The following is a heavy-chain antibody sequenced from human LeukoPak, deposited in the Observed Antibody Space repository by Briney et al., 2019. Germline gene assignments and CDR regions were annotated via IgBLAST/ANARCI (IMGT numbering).Heavy chain of an antibody. J-gene: IGHJ4*02. CDR2: ISAYNGNT. Sequence: GASVKVSCKASGYTFTSYGISWVRQAPGQGLEWMGWISAYNGNTNYAQKPQGRVTMTTDTSTSTAYMELRSLRSDDTAVYYCAREVDSSSWYYFDYWGQGTLVTVSS. D-gene: IGHD6-13*01. CDR3: AREVDSSSWYYFDY. CDR1: GYTFTSYG. V-gene: IGHV1-18*01.